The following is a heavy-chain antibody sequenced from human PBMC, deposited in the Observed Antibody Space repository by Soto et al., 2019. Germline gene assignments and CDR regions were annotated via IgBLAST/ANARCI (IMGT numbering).Heavy chain of an antibody. D-gene: IGHD2-21*02. CDR3: ARRYRGNSGDY. CDR2: IHYSGRT. Sequence: QVQLQESGPGLVKPSQTLSLTCTVSGGSITSGGYYWSWIRQHPGKGLAWIGYIHYSGRTYYNPSFKSRVTRSVDTSMNQFPLKLSSVPAADTAVYYCARRYRGNSGDYWGQGTLVTVSS. J-gene: IGHJ4*02. V-gene: IGHV4-31*03. CDR1: GGSITSGGYY.